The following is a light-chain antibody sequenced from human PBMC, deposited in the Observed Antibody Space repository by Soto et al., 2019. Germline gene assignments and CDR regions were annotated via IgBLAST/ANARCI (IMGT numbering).Light chain of an antibody. CDR1: SSDVGGYNY. CDR2: EVN. V-gene: IGLV2-8*01. CDR3: SSHAGSNHVV. J-gene: IGLJ2*01. Sequence: QSALTQPPSASGSPGQSVTISCTGTSSDVGGYNYVSWYQQHPGKAPKLMIYEVNERPSGVPDRFSGSKSGNTASLTVSGLQAEDEADYYCSSHAGSNHVVFGGGTKVT.